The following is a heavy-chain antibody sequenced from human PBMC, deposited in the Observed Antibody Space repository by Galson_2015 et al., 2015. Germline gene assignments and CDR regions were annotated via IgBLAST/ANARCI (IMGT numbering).Heavy chain of an antibody. V-gene: IGHV3-74*01. D-gene: IGHD3-22*01. CDR3: ARDDSSGNAFDI. CDR2: INSDGSST. Sequence: INSDGSSTSYADSVKGRFTISRDNAKNTLYLQMNSLRAEDTAVYYCARDDSSGNAFDIWGQGTMVTVSS. J-gene: IGHJ3*02.